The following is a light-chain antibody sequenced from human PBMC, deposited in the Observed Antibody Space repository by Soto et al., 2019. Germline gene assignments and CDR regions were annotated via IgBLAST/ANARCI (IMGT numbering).Light chain of an antibody. CDR3: QQYYSIPLT. Sequence: DVVMTQSPDSLAVSLGERATINCKSSQSVLYSSSNKNYLAWYQQKPGQPPKLLIYWASTRESGVPDRFSSSGSRTDFTLTIVSLQAEDVAVYYCQQYYSIPLTFGGGTKVEIK. J-gene: IGKJ4*01. CDR1: QSVLYSSSNKNY. CDR2: WAS. V-gene: IGKV4-1*01.